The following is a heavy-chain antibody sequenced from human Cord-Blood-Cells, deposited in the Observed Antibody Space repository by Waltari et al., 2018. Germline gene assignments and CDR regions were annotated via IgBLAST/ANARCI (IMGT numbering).Heavy chain of an antibody. CDR2: IYSGGST. V-gene: IGHV3-53*04. Sequence: EVQLVESGGGLVQPGGSLRLSCAASGFTVSSHYMSWVRQAPGKGLEWVSVIYSGGSTYYADSVKGRLTISRHNSKNTLYLQMNSLRAEDTAVYYCARDYSYGDAFDIWGQGTMVTVSS. D-gene: IGHD5-18*01. CDR3: ARDYSYGDAFDI. J-gene: IGHJ3*02. CDR1: GFTVSSHY.